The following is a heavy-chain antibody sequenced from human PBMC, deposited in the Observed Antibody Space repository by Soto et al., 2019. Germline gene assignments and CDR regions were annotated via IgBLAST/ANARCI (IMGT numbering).Heavy chain of an antibody. J-gene: IGHJ5*02. Sequence: QLRESGPGLVKPSGTLSLTCYVSGASIRSTYWWSWIRQTPGKRLEWIGQIYHTGTTSYNPSLKNRVTISLDKSNNQFSLRLTSMTAADTAVYYCATLPPRIVVVMTDLPTWGQGTLVTVSS. CDR1: GASIRSTYW. CDR3: ATLPPRIVVVMTDLPT. CDR2: IYHTGTT. V-gene: IGHV4-4*02. D-gene: IGHD2-15*01.